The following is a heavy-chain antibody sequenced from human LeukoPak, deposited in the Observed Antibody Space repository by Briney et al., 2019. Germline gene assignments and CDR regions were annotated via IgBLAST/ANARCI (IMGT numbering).Heavy chain of an antibody. CDR2: IYYSGST. V-gene: IGHV4-59*01. CDR1: GGSISSYY. J-gene: IGHJ5*02. Sequence: SETLSLTCTVSGGSISSYYWSWIRQPPGKGLEWIGYIYYSGSTSYNPSLKSRVTISVDTSKNQFSLKLSSVTAADTAVYYCARDPGSSGWFNWFDPWGQGTLVTVSS. D-gene: IGHD6-19*01. CDR3: ARDPGSSGWFNWFDP.